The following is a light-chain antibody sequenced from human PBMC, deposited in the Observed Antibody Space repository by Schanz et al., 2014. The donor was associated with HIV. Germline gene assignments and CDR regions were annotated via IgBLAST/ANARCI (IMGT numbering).Light chain of an antibody. V-gene: IGLV2-14*01. CDR3: CSCTNTNTWV. J-gene: IGLJ3*02. Sequence: QSALTQPASVSGSPGQSITISCTGTSSDVGGYNYVSWYQQHPGKAPKLLIFEVTNRPSGIPNRFSGSKSGNTASLTISGLQAEDEGDYYCCSCTNTNTWVFGGGTKLTVL. CDR1: SSDVGGYNY. CDR2: EVT.